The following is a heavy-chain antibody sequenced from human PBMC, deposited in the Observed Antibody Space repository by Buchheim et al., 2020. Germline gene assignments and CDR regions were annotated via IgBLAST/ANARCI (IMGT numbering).Heavy chain of an antibody. Sequence: QVQLVESGGGVVQPGRSLRLSCAASGFTFSSYGMHWVRQAPGKGLVWVAVISYDGSNKYYADSVKGRFTISRDNSKNTLYLQMNSQRAEETAVYYCAKIRVGDVYYDFLSGSLPLREYWGQGTL. D-gene: IGHD3-3*01. CDR2: ISYDGSNK. CDR1: GFTFSSYG. J-gene: IGHJ4*02. CDR3: AKIRVGDVYYDFLSGSLPLREY. V-gene: IGHV3-30*18.